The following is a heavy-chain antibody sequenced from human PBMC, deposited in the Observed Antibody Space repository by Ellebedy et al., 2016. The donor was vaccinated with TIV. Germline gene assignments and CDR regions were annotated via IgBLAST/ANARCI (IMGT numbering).Heavy chain of an antibody. D-gene: IGHD5-18*01. Sequence: PGGSLRLSCAASGFTFSNYVMHRVRQAPGKGLEWVALIWSDGSLKFYADSVKGRFTISSDNSNNILYLQMDSLRVEDTSVYYCAREPIGDTYGLDYWGQGTLVTVSS. CDR2: IWSDGSLK. CDR1: GFTFSNYV. V-gene: IGHV3-33*01. J-gene: IGHJ4*02. CDR3: AREPIGDTYGLDY.